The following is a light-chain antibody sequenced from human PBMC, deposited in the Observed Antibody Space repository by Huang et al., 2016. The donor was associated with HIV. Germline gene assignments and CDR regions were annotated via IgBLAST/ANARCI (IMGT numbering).Light chain of an antibody. CDR1: QDISNY. V-gene: IGKV1-9*01. J-gene: IGKJ4*01. Sequence: QLTQSPSSLSASVGDRVTITCRASQDISNYFAWYQQKPGEAPTLLIFAASSLQSGVPSRFSGSASGTEFFLTISSLQPEDFATYYCQQLHTYPLTFGGGTKVEI. CDR2: AAS. CDR3: QQLHTYPLT.